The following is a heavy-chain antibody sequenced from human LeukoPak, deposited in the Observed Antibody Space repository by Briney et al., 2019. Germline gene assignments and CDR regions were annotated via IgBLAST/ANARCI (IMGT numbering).Heavy chain of an antibody. J-gene: IGHJ4*02. D-gene: IGHD4-17*01. V-gene: IGHV4-59*01. CDR3: ARAGLYGDYDQFDY. CDR2: IYYSGST. CDR1: GGSISSYY. Sequence: SETLSLTCTVSGGSISSYYWSWIRQPPGKGLEWIGYIYYSGSTNYNPSLKSRVTISVDTSKNQFSLKLSSVTAADTAVYYCARAGLYGDYDQFDYWGQGTLVTVSS.